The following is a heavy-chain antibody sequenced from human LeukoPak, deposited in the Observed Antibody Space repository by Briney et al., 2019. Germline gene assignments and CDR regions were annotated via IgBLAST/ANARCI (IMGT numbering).Heavy chain of an antibody. Sequence: SETLSLTCAVAGDSISGYYWSWIRQLPGKALEWVGYIYYRGSTNYNPSLKSRVTISGDTSKTQFYLKLSSVTPADTAVYYCARVSSVAGISPHYFDYWGPGTLVTVSS. CDR1: GDSISGYY. D-gene: IGHD6-13*01. CDR2: IYYRGST. J-gene: IGHJ4*02. CDR3: ARVSSVAGISPHYFDY. V-gene: IGHV4-59*01.